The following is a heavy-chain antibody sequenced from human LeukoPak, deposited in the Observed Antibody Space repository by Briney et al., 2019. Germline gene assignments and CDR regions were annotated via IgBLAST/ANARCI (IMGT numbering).Heavy chain of an antibody. J-gene: IGHJ4*02. CDR2: IIPIFGTT. D-gene: IGHD4-11*01. CDR3: ATYDYSNYAYFDY. Sequence: ASVKVSCKASGYTFTGYYMHWVRQAPGQGLEWMGGIIPIFGTTNYAQKFQGRVTITADESTSTAYMELSSLRSEDTAVYYCATYDYSNYAYFDYWGQGTLVTVSS. CDR1: GYTFTGYY. V-gene: IGHV1-69*13.